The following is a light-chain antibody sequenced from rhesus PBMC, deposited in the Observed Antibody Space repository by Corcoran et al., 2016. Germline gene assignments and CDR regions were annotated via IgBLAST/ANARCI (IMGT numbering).Light chain of an antibody. CDR2: KAS. V-gene: IGKV1-22*01. J-gene: IGKJ4*01. Sequence: DIQMTQSPSSLSVSVGDTVTINCRASQRINNWLAWYQQKPGKAPNLMIYKASILQSGGSSRFSGFGSGTDFTLTISSLQSEEFATYYCQQCSSSPLTFGGGTKVELK. CDR1: QRINNW. CDR3: QQCSSSPLT.